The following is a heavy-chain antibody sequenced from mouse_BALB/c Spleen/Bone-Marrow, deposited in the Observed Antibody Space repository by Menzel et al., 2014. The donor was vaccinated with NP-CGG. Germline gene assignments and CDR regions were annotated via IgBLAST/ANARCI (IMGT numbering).Heavy chain of an antibody. CDR2: ISSGSSTI. J-gene: IGHJ2*01. D-gene: IGHD2-14*01. V-gene: IGHV5-17*02. CDR1: GFTFSSFG. CDR3: ARDVPLYDVGYFDY. Sequence: EVMLVESGGGLVQPGGSRQLSCAASGFTFSSFGMHWVRQAPEKGLEWVAYISSGSSTIYYADTVKGRFTISRDNPKNALFLQMTGLRSEDTAMYYCARDVPLYDVGYFDYWGQGTTLTVSS.